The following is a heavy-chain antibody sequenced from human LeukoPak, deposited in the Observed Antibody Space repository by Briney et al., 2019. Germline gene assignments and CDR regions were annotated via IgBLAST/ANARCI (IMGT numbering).Heavy chain of an antibody. CDR2: GDIRGGT. J-gene: IGHJ5*02. Sequence: SETLSLTCTVSGGSISSYYWSWIRQPPGKGLEWIGEGDIRGGTKYNPPLKSRVTISADTSKNQFSLKLNFLTAADTGVYYCAKNGQSGFSFDPWGQGTPVTVSS. D-gene: IGHD5-12*01. CDR1: GGSISSYY. V-gene: IGHV4-4*09. CDR3: AKNGQSGFSFDP.